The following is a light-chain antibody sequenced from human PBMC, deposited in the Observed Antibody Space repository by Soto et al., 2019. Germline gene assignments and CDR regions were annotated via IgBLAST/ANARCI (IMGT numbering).Light chain of an antibody. V-gene: IGKV1-9*01. CDR2: SAS. CDR1: QDISSY. CDR3: QQLQRFPRT. J-gene: IGKJ1*01. Sequence: DIQLTQSPSFLSASVGDRVTITCRASQDISSYLAWYQQRPGKVPRFLTHSASTLQSGVPSRFSANGSGTTVTPTISSLQPEDIATYYCQQLQRFPRTFGQGTKVEV.